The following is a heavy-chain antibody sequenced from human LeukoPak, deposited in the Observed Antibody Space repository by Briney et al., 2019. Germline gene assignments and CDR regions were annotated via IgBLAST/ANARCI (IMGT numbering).Heavy chain of an antibody. Sequence: GGSLRLSCEVSGFTLSNYIMHWVRQAPGKGLEWVAIISYDGSNKNYADSVKGGFTISRDNSKNTLYLQMSSLRADDTAVYYCVRGTGYWGQGTLVTVSS. V-gene: IGHV3-30*14. CDR1: GFTLSNYI. J-gene: IGHJ4*02. CDR3: VRGTGY. CDR2: ISYDGSNK. D-gene: IGHD3/OR15-3a*01.